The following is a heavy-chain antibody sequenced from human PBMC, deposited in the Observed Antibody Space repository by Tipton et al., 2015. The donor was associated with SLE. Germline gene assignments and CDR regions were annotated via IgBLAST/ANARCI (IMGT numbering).Heavy chain of an antibody. CDR2: ISAGGETR. V-gene: IGHV3-23*01. Sequence: SLRLSCGASGFSFSTYSMSWVRQAPGKGLDWVSAISAGGETRVYADSVRGRFTISRDNAKNTLYLQMNSLRAEDTAVYYCTLNDAYDYWGQGTLVTVSS. CDR3: TLNDAYDY. CDR1: GFSFSTYS. J-gene: IGHJ4*02.